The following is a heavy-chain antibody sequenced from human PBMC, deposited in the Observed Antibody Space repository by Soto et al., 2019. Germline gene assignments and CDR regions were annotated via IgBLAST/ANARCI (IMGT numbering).Heavy chain of an antibody. Sequence: VQLLETGGGLVQPGGSLRLSCAASGFIFSTYAMNWVRQAPGKGLEWVSAISNSGGSTYYAESVRGRFTISRDNSINTLYLQMSSLRTEDTAVYYCAHPRGYGVFDAVDIWGQGTMVTVSS. D-gene: IGHD4-17*01. CDR1: GFIFSTYA. V-gene: IGHV3-23*01. CDR3: AHPRGYGVFDAVDI. J-gene: IGHJ3*02. CDR2: ISNSGGST.